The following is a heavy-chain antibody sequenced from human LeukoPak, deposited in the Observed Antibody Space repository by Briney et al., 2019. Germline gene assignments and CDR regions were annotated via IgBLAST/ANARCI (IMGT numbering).Heavy chain of an antibody. CDR1: GDSINNYY. CDR2: VYYSGST. Sequence: PSETLSLTCTVSGDSINNYYWSWVRQPPGKGLEWIAYVYYSGSTKYKPSLESRATISVDTSKNQFSLRLRSVTAADTAVYYCAREVYYGSGSYQGYWGQGTLVTVSS. CDR3: AREVYYGSGSYQGY. D-gene: IGHD3-10*01. J-gene: IGHJ4*02. V-gene: IGHV4-59*12.